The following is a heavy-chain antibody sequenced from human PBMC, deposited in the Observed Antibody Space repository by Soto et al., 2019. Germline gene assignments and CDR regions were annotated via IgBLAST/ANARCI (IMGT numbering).Heavy chain of an antibody. CDR2: IKQDGSEK. CDR1: GFTFSSYW. CDR3: ARDGDSFCSGGSCYSDYYGMDV. V-gene: IGHV3-7*03. J-gene: IGHJ6*02. Sequence: PGGSLRLSCAASGFTFSSYWMSWVRKAPGKGLEWVANIKQDGSEKYYVDSVKGRFTISRDNAKNSLYLQMNSLRAEDTAAYYCARDGDSFCSGGSCYSDYYGMDVWGQGTTVTVSS. D-gene: IGHD2-15*01.